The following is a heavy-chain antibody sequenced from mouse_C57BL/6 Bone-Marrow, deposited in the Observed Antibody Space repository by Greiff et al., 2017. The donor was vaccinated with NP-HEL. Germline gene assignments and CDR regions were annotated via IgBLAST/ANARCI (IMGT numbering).Heavy chain of an antibody. V-gene: IGHV1-19*01. CDR2: INPYNGGT. CDR1: GYTFTDYY. Sequence: VQLKESGPVLVKPGASVKMSCKASGYTFTDYYMNWVKQSPGKSLEWIGVINPYNGGTSYNQKFKGKATLAVDKSSSTAYMELNSLTSEDSAVYYCERSNWGYWGQGTTLTVSS. CDR3: ERSNWGY. J-gene: IGHJ2*01. D-gene: IGHD4-1*01.